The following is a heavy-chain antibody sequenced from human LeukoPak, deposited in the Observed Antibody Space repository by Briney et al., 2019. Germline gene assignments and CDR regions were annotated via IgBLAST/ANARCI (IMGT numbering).Heavy chain of an antibody. Sequence: SETLSLTCTVSGGSISSSSYYWSWIRQPPGKGLEWIGYIYYSGSTNYNPSLKSRVTISVDTSKNQFSLKLSSVTAADTAVYYCARGTSGFSGAFDIWGQGTMVTVSS. V-gene: IGHV4-61*01. J-gene: IGHJ3*02. D-gene: IGHD1-1*01. CDR3: ARGTSGFSGAFDI. CDR1: GGSISSSSYY. CDR2: IYYSGST.